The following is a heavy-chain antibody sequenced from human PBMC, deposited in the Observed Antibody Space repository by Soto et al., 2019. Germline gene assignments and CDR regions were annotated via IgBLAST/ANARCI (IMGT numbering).Heavy chain of an antibody. V-gene: IGHV3-74*01. CDR1: GFNFGPFW. CDR3: ARDHSEWFGEGPGS. CDR2: INSDGSTI. Sequence: PGGSLRLSCAASGFNFGPFWMHWVRQAPGKGLVWVSHINSDGSTIVYADSVKGRFTISRDNAKSTLFLQMNSLRAEDTAVYYCARDHSEWFGEGPGSWGQGTLVTVSS. D-gene: IGHD3-10*01. J-gene: IGHJ4*02.